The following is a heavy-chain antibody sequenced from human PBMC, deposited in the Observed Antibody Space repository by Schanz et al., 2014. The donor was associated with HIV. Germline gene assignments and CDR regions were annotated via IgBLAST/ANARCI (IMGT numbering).Heavy chain of an antibody. V-gene: IGHV4-34*02. J-gene: IGHJ4*02. Sequence: QVQLQQWGSGLLKPSETLSLRCAVFGGSLSPYYWSWIRQSPGKGPEWIGEISHGGSPNYNPSLESRVTIPIVTPKNQFSQTWRSVTAADTAVYYCARSYYYDGSPLPLDSWGQGTLVTVSS. CDR1: GGSLSPYY. CDR2: ISHGGSP. D-gene: IGHD3-22*01. CDR3: ARSYYYDGSPLPLDS.